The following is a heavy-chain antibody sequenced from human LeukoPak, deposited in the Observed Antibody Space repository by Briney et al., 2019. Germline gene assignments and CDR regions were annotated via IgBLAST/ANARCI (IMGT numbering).Heavy chain of an antibody. CDR2: ISGSGGGT. D-gene: IGHD3-3*01. J-gene: IGHJ4*02. V-gene: IGHV3-23*01. CDR1: GFTFTNYA. CDR3: ARAISYDFWSGYYHAPGY. Sequence: PGGSLRLSCAASGFTFTNYAMNWVRQAPGKGLEWVSAISGSGGGTYYADSVKGRFSISRDNAKNSLSLQMNSLRAEDTAVYFCARAISYDFWSGYYHAPGYWGQGTLVTVSS.